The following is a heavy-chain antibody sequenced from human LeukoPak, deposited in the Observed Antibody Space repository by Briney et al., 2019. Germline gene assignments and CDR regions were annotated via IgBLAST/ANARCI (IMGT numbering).Heavy chain of an antibody. D-gene: IGHD6-13*01. Sequence: PSETLSLTCTVSGGSISSYYWSWIRQPPGKGLEWIGYISYSGNTNYNASLKSRVTISVDTSKHQFSLDLSSVTPADTAVYYCARVMFSGYLDYWGQGTLVTVSS. CDR2: ISYSGNT. J-gene: IGHJ4*02. V-gene: IGHV4-59*01. CDR3: ARVMFSGYLDY. CDR1: GGSISSYY.